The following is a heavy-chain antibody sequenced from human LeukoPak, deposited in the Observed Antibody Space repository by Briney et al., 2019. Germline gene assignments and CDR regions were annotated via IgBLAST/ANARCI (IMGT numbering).Heavy chain of an antibody. V-gene: IGHV3-7*01. CDR1: GFTFCTNW. CDR3: ARYQGGGWDV. CDR2: IKQDGSEK. J-gene: IGHJ6*02. Sequence: PGGSLRLSCAASGFTFCTNWMRWVRQAPVKGLEWVANIKQDGSEKYYVDSVKGRFTISRDNAKNSLYLQMNSLRAEDTAVYYCARYQGGGWDVWGQGTTVTVSS. D-gene: IGHD6-25*01.